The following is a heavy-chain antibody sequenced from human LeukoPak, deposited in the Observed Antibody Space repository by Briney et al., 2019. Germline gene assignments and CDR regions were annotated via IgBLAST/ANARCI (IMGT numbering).Heavy chain of an antibody. CDR3: ARVLMVVGWLNYHYYMDV. D-gene: IGHD1-26*01. J-gene: IGHJ6*03. CDR2: INHSGST. V-gene: IGHV4-34*01. Sequence: PSETLSLTCAVYGGSFSGYYWSWIRQPPGKGLEWIGEINHSGSTNYNPSLKSRVTISVDTSKNQFSLKLSSVTAADTAVYYCARVLMVVGWLNYHYYMDVWGKGTTVTVSS. CDR1: GGSFSGYY.